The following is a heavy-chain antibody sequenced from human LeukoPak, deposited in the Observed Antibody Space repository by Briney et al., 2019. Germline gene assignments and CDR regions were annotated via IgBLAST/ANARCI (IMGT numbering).Heavy chain of an antibody. Sequence: GGSLRLSCAASGFTFSSYSMNWVRQAPGKGLEWVSSISSSSSYIYYADSVKGRFTISRDNAKNSLYLQMNSLRAEDTAVYYCASQAAVLLWFGEAFDIRGQGTMVTVSS. CDR3: ASQAAVLLWFGEAFDI. CDR1: GFTFSSYS. V-gene: IGHV3-21*01. D-gene: IGHD3-10*01. CDR2: ISSSSSYI. J-gene: IGHJ3*02.